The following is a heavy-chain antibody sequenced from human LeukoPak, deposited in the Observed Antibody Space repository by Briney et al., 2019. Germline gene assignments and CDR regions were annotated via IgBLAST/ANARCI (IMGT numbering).Heavy chain of an antibody. Sequence: PGGSLRLSCAASGFTFRSHWMHWVRQAPGEGLVWVSWINNDGTSSNYADSVKGRFTISRDNSRNTLYLQINSLRPEDTAVFYCAKAPIAMTGSFFEYWGLGTLVTVSS. CDR3: AKAPIAMTGSFFEY. CDR1: GFTFRSHW. V-gene: IGHV3-74*01. CDR2: INNDGTSS. J-gene: IGHJ4*02. D-gene: IGHD6-19*01.